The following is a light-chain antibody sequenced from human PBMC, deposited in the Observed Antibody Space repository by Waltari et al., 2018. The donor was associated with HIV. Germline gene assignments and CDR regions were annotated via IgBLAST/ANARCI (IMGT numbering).Light chain of an antibody. J-gene: IGLJ2*01. CDR1: SLRSYS. CDR3: NSRDSSGQVI. CDR2: DKN. Sequence: SSELTQDPAVSVALGQTVRITCQGDSLRSYSANWYLQKPGQAPLLVIYDKNNRPSGITDRFSGSSSGNAASLTITGAKAEDEADYYGNSRDSSGQVIFGGGTKLTVL. V-gene: IGLV3-19*01.